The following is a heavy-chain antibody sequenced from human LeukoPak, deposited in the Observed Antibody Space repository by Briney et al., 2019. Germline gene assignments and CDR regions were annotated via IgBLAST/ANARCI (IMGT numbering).Heavy chain of an antibody. CDR2: IIPIFGTA. D-gene: IGHD1-26*01. Sequence: SVKVSCKASGGTFSSYAISWVRQAPGQGLEWMGGIIPIFGTANYAQKFQGRVTITTDESTSTAYMELSSLRSEDTAVYYCARGHSGSYLFDYWGQGTLVTVSS. J-gene: IGHJ4*02. CDR1: GGTFSSYA. V-gene: IGHV1-69*05. CDR3: ARGHSGSYLFDY.